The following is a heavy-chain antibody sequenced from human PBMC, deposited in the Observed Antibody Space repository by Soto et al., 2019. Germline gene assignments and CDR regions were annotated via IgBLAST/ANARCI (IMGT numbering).Heavy chain of an antibody. CDR1: GGSISSYY. V-gene: IGHV4-59*12. D-gene: IGHD1-26*01. J-gene: IGHJ2*01. Sequence: QVQLQESGPGLVKPSETLSLTCTVSGGSISSYYWSWIRQPPGKGLEWIGYIYYSGSTNYNPSLKGRGTLTIDPSKNPVSLKPESGTRRGPAVYYCARKWGWYFDLWGRGTLVTVSS. CDR3: ARKWGWYFDL. CDR2: IYYSGST.